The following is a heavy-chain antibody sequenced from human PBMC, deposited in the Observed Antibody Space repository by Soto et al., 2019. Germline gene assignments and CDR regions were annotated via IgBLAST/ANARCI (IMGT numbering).Heavy chain of an antibody. CDR1: GFSLSTSGVG. J-gene: IGHJ6*02. CDR2: IYWDDDK. V-gene: IGHV2-5*02. CDR3: AYLPCSGGSCYWFSFSGMDV. Sequence: QITLKESGPTLVKPTQTLTLTCTFSGFSLSTSGVGVAWIRQPPGKALEWLALIYWDDDKRYRPSLESRLTITKDTSKNQVVLTMTNMASVDTATYYCAYLPCSGGSCYWFSFSGMDVWGQGTTVTVPS. D-gene: IGHD2-15*01.